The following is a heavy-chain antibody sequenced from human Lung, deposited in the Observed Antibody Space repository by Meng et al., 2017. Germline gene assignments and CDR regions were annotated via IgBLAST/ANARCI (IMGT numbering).Heavy chain of an antibody. V-gene: IGHV4-34*01. CDR2: INHMGCT. J-gene: IGHJ4*02. D-gene: IGHD4-11*01. CDR3: SRGPTTMAHDFDY. CDR1: VAAYTHTY. Sequence: LLSRSATAPLACVCSVAAYTHTYRRGVLQPPRNVLEWKWEINHMGCTNYNPSLVSRGTISKDTAQNNLSLKLSSDTAAYPAGYDYSRGPTTMAHDFDYWGQGTLVTVSS.